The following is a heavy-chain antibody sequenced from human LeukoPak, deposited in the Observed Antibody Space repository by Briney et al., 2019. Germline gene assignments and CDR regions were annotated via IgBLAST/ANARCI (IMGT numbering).Heavy chain of an antibody. CDR2: ISVYTGNT. CDR1: GYTFTSYG. J-gene: IGHJ4*02. CDR3: ARPLFTSGYPIYY. V-gene: IGHV1-18*01. D-gene: IGHD3-22*01. Sequence: ASVKVSCKASGYTFTSYGITWVRQAPGQGLEWMGWISVYTGNTNYAQKLQGRVTMTTDTSTTTAYMELKSLRSDDTAVYYCARPLFTSGYPIYYWGQGTPVTVSS.